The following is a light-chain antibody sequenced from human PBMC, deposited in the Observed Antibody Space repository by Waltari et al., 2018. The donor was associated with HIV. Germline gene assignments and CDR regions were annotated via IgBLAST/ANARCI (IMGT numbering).Light chain of an antibody. Sequence: QSALTQPPSASGSPGQSVTISCTGTSSDIGGYNYVSWYQQHPGKAPKLMIYEVSKRPSGVPDRFSGSKSCNTASLTVSGLQADDEADYYCSSFAGSNNLGVFGGGTKLTVL. CDR1: SSDIGGYNY. J-gene: IGLJ3*02. V-gene: IGLV2-8*01. CDR3: SSFAGSNNLGV. CDR2: EVS.